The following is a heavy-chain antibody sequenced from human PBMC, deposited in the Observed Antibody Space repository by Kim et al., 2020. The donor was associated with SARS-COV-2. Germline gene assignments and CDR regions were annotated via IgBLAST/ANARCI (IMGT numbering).Heavy chain of an antibody. V-gene: IGHV7-4-1*02. CDR2: INTNTGNP. Sequence: ASVKVSCKASGYTFTSYAMNGVRQAPGQGLEWMGWINTNTGNPTYAQGFTGRFVFSLDTSVSTAYLQISSLKAEDTAVYYCARAQRGFWSPGYYYYGMDVWGQGTTVTVSS. CDR3: ARAQRGFWSPGYYYYGMDV. D-gene: IGHD3-3*01. J-gene: IGHJ6*02. CDR1: GYTFTSYA.